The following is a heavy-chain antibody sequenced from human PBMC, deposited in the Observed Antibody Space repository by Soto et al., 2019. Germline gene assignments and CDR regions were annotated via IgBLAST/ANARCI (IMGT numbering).Heavy chain of an antibody. CDR3: ARQGEHSSSYFFDS. V-gene: IGHV1-3*01. CDR1: GYTFTSYA. J-gene: IGHJ4*02. CDR2: INAGNGNT. Sequence: ASVKVSCKASGYTFTSYAMHWVRQAPGQRLEWMGWINAGNGNTKYSQKFQGRVTITRDTSASTAYMELSSVTAADTAVFYCARQGEHSSSYFFDSWGQGTLVTVSS. D-gene: IGHD6-6*01.